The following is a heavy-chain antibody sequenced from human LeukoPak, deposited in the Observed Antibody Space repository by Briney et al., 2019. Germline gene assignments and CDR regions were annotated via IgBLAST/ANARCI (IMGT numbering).Heavy chain of an antibody. CDR2: IKQDGSEK. CDR3: VRDRYDVLTGYNDAFDI. D-gene: IGHD3-9*01. CDR1: GFTFNTYW. J-gene: IGHJ3*02. V-gene: IGHV3-7*01. Sequence: TGGSLRLSCATSGFTFNTYWMIWVRQAPRKGLEWVANIKQDGSEKYYVASVKGRFTISRDNAKNSLYLQMNSLRAEDTAVYYCVRDRYDVLTGYNDAFDIWGHGTLVAVSS.